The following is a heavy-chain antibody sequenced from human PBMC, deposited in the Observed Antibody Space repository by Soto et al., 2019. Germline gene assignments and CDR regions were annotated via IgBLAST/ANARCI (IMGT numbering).Heavy chain of an antibody. D-gene: IGHD3-16*01. J-gene: IGHJ5*02. CDR3: AHIPNYYQYDWFDP. V-gene: IGHV2-5*02. CDR2: IYWDDDK. CDR1: GFSLTTRAVG. Sequence: QITLKESGPTLVKPTQTLTLTCTFSGFSLTTRAVGVGWIRQPPGKALECLALIYWDDDKRYSPSLQSRLSITKDTSKNPVVLTMTNVDPVDTATYYCAHIPNYYQYDWFDPWGQGTLVSVSS.